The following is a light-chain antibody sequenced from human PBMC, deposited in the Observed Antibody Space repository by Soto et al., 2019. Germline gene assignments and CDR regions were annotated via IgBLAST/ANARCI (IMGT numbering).Light chain of an antibody. V-gene: IGLV2-8*01. CDR2: EVS. Sequence: QSALTQPPSASGSPGQSVTISCTGTSSDVGGYNYVSWYQQHPGKAPKLMIYEVSKRPSGVPDRFSGSKSDNTASLTVSGLQAEDEADYYCSSYACSNSLLFGGGTKHTVL. CDR1: SSDVGGYNY. J-gene: IGLJ2*01. CDR3: SSYACSNSLL.